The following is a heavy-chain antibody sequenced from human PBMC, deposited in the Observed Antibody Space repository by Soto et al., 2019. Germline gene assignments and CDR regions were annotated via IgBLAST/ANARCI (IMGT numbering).Heavy chain of an antibody. J-gene: IGHJ6*02. V-gene: IGHV1-18*01. CDR2: ISGYNGNT. Sequence: QVQLVQSRGEVKKPGASVKVSCKTSGYSFTTYGISWVRQAPGQGLEWMGWISGYNGNTNYAQNLQGRVTMTTDTSPSTAYMELRSLRSADTAVYYCAREGPAPYYYYGMDVWGQGSTVTVSS. CDR1: GYSFTTYG. CDR3: AREGPAPYYYYGMDV.